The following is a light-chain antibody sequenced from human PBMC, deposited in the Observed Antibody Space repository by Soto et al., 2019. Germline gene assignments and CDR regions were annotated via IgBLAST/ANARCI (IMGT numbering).Light chain of an antibody. J-gene: IGKJ2*01. CDR2: YAS. Sequence: EVVLTQSPGTLSLSPGEGATLSCRASQSVSSSYVAWYRQKPGQAPRLLMYYASTRATGIPQRFSGGGSGTDFTLTISRVEPEDFAVYYCQHQGTFGQGTKVEIK. CDR3: QHQGT. V-gene: IGKV3-20*01. CDR1: QSVSSSY.